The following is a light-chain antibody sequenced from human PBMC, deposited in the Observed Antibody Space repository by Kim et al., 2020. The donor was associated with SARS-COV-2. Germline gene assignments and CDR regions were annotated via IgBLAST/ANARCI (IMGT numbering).Light chain of an antibody. Sequence: GKTVTIAWTRGSGSMDDNYVQWYQQRPGGVPTTVIYEEDQRPSGVADRFSGSIDNSSNSASRTISGLRTEDEADYYCQSYNRDNVIFGGGTQLTVL. J-gene: IGLJ2*01. CDR3: QSYNRDNVI. V-gene: IGLV6-57*03. CDR1: SGSMDDNY. CDR2: EED.